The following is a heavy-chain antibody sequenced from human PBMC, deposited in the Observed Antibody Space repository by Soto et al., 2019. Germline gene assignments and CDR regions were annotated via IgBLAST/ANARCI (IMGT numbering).Heavy chain of an antibody. CDR1: GFTFNTFV. Sequence: PGGSLRLSCAASGFTFNTFVMSWVRQAPGKGLEWVSDINGSGDYTYYADSVKGRFTISRDNSKNTLYLQMNSLRAEDTAVYYCAKAGNGHPNWFDPWGQGTLVTVSS. CDR2: INGSGDYT. CDR3: AKAGNGHPNWFDP. J-gene: IGHJ5*02. V-gene: IGHV3-23*01.